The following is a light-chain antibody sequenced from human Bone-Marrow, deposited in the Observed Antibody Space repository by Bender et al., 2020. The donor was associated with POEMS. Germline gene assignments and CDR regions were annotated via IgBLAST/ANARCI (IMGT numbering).Light chain of an antibody. CDR1: NSNIGTNA. J-gene: IGLJ3*02. Sequence: QSVLTQPPSASGTPGQRVTISCSGSNSNIGTNAVNWYQQFPGTAPKLLISSDNQRPSGVPDRFYAFKSGTSASLAISGLQSGDEADYYCAASDAGLSGGVRGGGAKLTV. CDR2: SDN. V-gene: IGLV1-44*01. CDR3: AASDAGLSGGV.